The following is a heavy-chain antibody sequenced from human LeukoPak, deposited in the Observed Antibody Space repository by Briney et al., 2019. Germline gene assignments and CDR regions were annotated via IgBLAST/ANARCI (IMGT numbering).Heavy chain of an antibody. CDR2: INHSGST. Sequence: KPSETLSLTCAVYGGSFSGYYWSWIRQPPGKGLEWIGEINHSGSTNYNPSLKSRVTISVDTSKNQFSLKLSSVTAADTAVYYCARGPEEVAYYDFWSGYSSWYYGMDVWGQGTTVTVSS. CDR1: GGSFSGYY. D-gene: IGHD3-3*01. CDR3: ARGPEEVAYYDFWSGYSSWYYGMDV. J-gene: IGHJ6*02. V-gene: IGHV4-34*01.